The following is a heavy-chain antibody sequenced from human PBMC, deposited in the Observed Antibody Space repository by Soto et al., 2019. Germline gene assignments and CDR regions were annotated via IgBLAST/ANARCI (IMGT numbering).Heavy chain of an antibody. Sequence: EVMLVESGGGLVKPGGSLRLSCVVSGVNFSSFNMNWVRQAPGKGLEWVSSISPSGTYIYSADSLKGRFTVSRDNAKNSLYLQMNSLRAEDTAVYYCARPRPLAGIVYWGQGTLVTVSS. J-gene: IGHJ4*02. V-gene: IGHV3-21*01. CDR3: ARPRPLAGIVY. CDR1: GVNFSSFN. D-gene: IGHD6-19*01. CDR2: ISPSGTYI.